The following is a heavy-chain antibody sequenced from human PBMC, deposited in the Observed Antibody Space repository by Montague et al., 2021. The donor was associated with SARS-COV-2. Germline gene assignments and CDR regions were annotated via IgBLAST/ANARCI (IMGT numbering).Heavy chain of an antibody. Sequence: PALVKPTQTLTLTCTFSGFSLSTSGMRASWIRQPPGKALEWLARIDWDDDKFYSTSLKTRPTISKDTSKNQVVLTMTDMDPVDTATYYCARSYYDILTAYYTPFDYGGQGTLGTVSS. CDR3: ARSYYDILTAYYTPFDY. V-gene: IGHV2-70*04. CDR2: IDWDDDK. CDR1: GFSLSTSGMR. D-gene: IGHD3-9*01. J-gene: IGHJ4*02.